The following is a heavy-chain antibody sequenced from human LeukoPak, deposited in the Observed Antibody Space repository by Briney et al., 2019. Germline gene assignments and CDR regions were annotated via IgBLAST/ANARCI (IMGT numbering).Heavy chain of an antibody. D-gene: IGHD3-10*01. CDR3: ARDLYFYGSGNFVPGLPDY. Sequence: GGSLRLSCAAAGFTFDDYDMSWGRQAPGKGLEWVSGINWNGGSTGYADSVKGRFTISSDNARNSLYLQMNSLRAEDTALYYCARDLYFYGSGNFVPGLPDYWGQGTLVTVSS. CDR2: INWNGGST. CDR1: GFTFDDYD. V-gene: IGHV3-20*04. J-gene: IGHJ4*02.